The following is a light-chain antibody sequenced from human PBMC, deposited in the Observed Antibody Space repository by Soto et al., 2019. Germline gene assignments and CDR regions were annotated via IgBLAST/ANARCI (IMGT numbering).Light chain of an antibody. V-gene: IGKV1-27*01. Sequence: DIQMTQSPSSLSASVGDKVTVTCRASQDISSYLAWYQQKPGKVPKLLIYAASTLQSGVPSRFSGSGSGPDFTLTISSLQPEDVATYYCHKYNSAPLTFGGGTKVEIK. CDR3: HKYNSAPLT. CDR1: QDISSY. J-gene: IGKJ4*01. CDR2: AAS.